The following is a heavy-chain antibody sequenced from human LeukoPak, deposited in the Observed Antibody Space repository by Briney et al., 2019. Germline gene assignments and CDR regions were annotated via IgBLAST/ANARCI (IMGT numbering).Heavy chain of an antibody. Sequence: PSETLSLTCTVSGGSISSGGYYWSWIRQPPGKGLEWIGYIYHSGSTYYNPSLKSRVTISVDRSKNQFSLKLSSVTAADTAVYYCARDRGVATTVTTGYYYYMDVWGKGTTVTVSS. J-gene: IGHJ6*03. CDR2: IYHSGST. D-gene: IGHD4-17*01. V-gene: IGHV4-30-2*01. CDR1: GGSISSGGYY. CDR3: ARDRGVATTVTTGYYYYMDV.